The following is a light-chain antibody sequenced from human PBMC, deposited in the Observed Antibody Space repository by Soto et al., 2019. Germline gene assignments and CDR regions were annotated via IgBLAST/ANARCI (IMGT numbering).Light chain of an antibody. Sequence: DIQMTQSPSTLSASVGDTVTISCRASQNINNLLAWYQQKPGKAPKLLIYKASTLESGVPPRFSGSGSGTDFTLTISSLQPDDFATYYCQHYYTYPYTFGQGTKLEIK. V-gene: IGKV1-5*03. CDR3: QHYYTYPYT. J-gene: IGKJ2*01. CDR2: KAS. CDR1: QNINNL.